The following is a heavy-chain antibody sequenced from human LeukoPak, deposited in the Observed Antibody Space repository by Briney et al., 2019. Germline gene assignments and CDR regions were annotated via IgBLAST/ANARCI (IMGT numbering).Heavy chain of an antibody. CDR2: INPNSGGT. CDR1: GYTFTGYY. V-gene: IGHV1-2*02. D-gene: IGHD5-18*01. CDR3: ARPEYTYGEYVN. Sequence: GASVKVSCKASGYTFTGYYMHWVRQAPGQGLEWMGWINPNSGGTNYAQKFQGRVTMTRDPSISTALMELSRLRSDDTAIYYCARPEYTYGEYVNWGQGTLVTVSS. J-gene: IGHJ4*02.